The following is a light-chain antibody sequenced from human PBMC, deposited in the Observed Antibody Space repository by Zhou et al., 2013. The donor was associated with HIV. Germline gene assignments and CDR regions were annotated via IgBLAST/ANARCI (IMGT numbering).Light chain of an antibody. CDR3: QQYANSPQT. Sequence: VVLTQSPGSLSLFPGERATLSCRASQNVSVDYLTWFHQKPGQAPRLLVYGASTRATGIPDRFTGSGSGTDFTLTFTTLGPEDFAVYYCQQYANSPQTFGQGTKVEIK. J-gene: IGKJ2*01. CDR2: GAS. V-gene: IGKV3-20*01. CDR1: QNVSVDY.